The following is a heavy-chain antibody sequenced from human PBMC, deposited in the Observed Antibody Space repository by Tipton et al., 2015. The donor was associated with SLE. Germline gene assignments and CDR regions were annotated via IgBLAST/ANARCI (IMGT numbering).Heavy chain of an antibody. J-gene: IGHJ6*04. CDR1: GGSISSYY. Sequence: TLSLTCTVSGGSISSYYSSWIRQPPGKGLSWFGYIYYSGSTDDNPSLKSRVTISVDTSKNQFSLKLSSVTAADTAVYYYARDKRISGWYGYYYYYGMDTWGTVTTVTVSS. V-gene: IGHV4-59*12. D-gene: IGHD6-19*01. CDR2: IYYSGST. CDR3: ARDKRISGWYGYYYYYGMDT.